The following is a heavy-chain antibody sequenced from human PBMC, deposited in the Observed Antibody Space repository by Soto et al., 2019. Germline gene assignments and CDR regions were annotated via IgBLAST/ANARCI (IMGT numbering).Heavy chain of an antibody. CDR3: ARDKGLRFLEWLPRKDYYYYGMDV. J-gene: IGHJ6*02. Sequence: SETLSLTCTVSGGSISSYYWSWIRQPPGKGLEWIGYIYYSGSTNYNPSLKSRVTIPVDTSKNQFSLKLSSVTAADTAVYYCARDKGLRFLEWLPRKDYYYYGMDVWGQGTTVTVSS. CDR2: IYYSGST. V-gene: IGHV4-59*01. D-gene: IGHD3-3*01. CDR1: GGSISSYY.